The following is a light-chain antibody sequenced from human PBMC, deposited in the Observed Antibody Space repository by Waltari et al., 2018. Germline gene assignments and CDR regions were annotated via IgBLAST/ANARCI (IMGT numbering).Light chain of an antibody. CDR1: SSDVGGYNY. Sequence: QSALTQPASVSGSPGQSITISCTGTSSDVGGYNYVSWYQQHPGKPPKLMIYDVSNRPSGVSNRFSGSKSGNTASLTISGLQAEDEADYYCSSYTSSRTLIFGGGTKPTVL. CDR3: SSYTSSRTLI. CDR2: DVS. V-gene: IGLV2-14*01. J-gene: IGLJ2*01.